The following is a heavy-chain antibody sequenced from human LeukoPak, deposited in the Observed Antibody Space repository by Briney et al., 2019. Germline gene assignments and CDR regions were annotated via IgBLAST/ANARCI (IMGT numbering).Heavy chain of an antibody. J-gene: IGHJ4*02. Sequence: ASVKVSCKASGYTFTNHDFTWVRQAPGQGLEWLGWISAYKGKINYARKFQARITLTIDTSTSTAYLELRSLRSDDTAVYYCARSVAGTSCFDYWGQGTQVTVSS. CDR2: ISAYKGKI. D-gene: IGHD6-19*01. V-gene: IGHV1-18*01. CDR1: GYTFTNHD. CDR3: ARSVAGTSCFDY.